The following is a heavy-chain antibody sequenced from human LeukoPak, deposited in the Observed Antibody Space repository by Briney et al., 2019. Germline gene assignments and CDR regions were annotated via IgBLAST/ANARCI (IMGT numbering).Heavy chain of an antibody. D-gene: IGHD2-21*02. J-gene: IGHJ4*02. CDR1: GYTFTGYY. CDR3: AXXXXCGGDCYHQPVADY. Sequence: ASVKVSCKASGYTFTGYYMHWVRQAPGQGLEWMGWINPNSGGTNYAQKFQGRVTMTRDTSISTAYMELSSLRSEDTAVYYCAXXXXCGGDCYHQPVADYWGQGTLVTVSS. V-gene: IGHV1-2*02. CDR2: INPNSGGT.